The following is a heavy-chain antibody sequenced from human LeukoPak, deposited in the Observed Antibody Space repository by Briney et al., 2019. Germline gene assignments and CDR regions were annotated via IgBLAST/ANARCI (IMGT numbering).Heavy chain of an antibody. J-gene: IGHJ4*02. V-gene: IGHV3-66*01. D-gene: IGHD4-17*01. CDR1: GFTVSSNY. Sequence: PGGSLRLSCAASGFTVSSNYMSWVRQAPGKGLEWVSVIYSGGSTYYADSVKGRFTISRDNSKNTLYLQMNSLRAEDTAVYYCARDWYGDYFDYWGQGTLVTVSS. CDR3: ARDWYGDYFDY. CDR2: IYSGGST.